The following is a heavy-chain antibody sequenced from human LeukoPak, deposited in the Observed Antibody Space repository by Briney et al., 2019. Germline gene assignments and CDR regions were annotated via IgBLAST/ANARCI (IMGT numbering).Heavy chain of an antibody. CDR3: ASQTHVDTAMVPDY. D-gene: IGHD5-18*01. J-gene: IGHJ4*02. CDR2: ISGSGGST. V-gene: IGHV3-23*01. Sequence: GGSLRLSCAASGFTFSSYAMSWVRQAPGKGLEWDSAISGSGGSTYYADSVKGRFTISRDNSKNTLYLQMNSLRAEDTAVYYCASQTHVDTAMVPDYWGQGTLVTVSS. CDR1: GFTFSSYA.